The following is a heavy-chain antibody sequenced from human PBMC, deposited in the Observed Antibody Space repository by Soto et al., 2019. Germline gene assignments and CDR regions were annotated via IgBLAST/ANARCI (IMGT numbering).Heavy chain of an antibody. CDR2: IIPIFGTA. J-gene: IGHJ6*02. CDR1: GGTFSSYA. Sequence: QVQPVQSGAEVKKPGSSVKVSCKASGGTFSSYAISWVRQAPGQGLEWMGGIIPIFGTADYAQKFQCRVTITADESTSTAYMELSSLRSEDTAVYYCASVETQRYYYGMDVWGQGTTVTVSS. CDR3: ASVETQRYYYGMDV. V-gene: IGHV1-69*12. D-gene: IGHD2-15*01.